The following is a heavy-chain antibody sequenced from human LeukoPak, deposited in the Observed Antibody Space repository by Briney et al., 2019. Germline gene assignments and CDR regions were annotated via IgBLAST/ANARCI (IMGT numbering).Heavy chain of an antibody. CDR3: ARDHYDFWSGYLGTFDY. Sequence: GRSLRLSCAASGFTFSSYAMHWVRQAPGKGLEWVAVISYDGSNKYYADSVKGRFTISRDNSKNTLYLQMNSLRAEDTAVYYCARDHYDFWSGYLGTFDYWGQRTLVTVSS. CDR2: ISYDGSNK. D-gene: IGHD3-3*01. CDR1: GFTFSSYA. V-gene: IGHV3-30-3*01. J-gene: IGHJ4*02.